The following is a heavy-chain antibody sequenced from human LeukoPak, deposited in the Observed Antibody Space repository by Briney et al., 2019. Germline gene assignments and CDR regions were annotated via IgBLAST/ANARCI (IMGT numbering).Heavy chain of an antibody. Sequence: EASVKVSCKASGYTFTSYGISWVRQAPGQGLEWMGWISAYNGNTNYAQKLQGRVTMTTDTSTSTAYMELRSLRSDDTAVYYCARDVWSGPYNGFDPWGQGTLVTVSS. CDR2: ISAYNGNT. CDR1: GYTFTSYG. V-gene: IGHV1-18*01. CDR3: ARDVWSGPYNGFDP. D-gene: IGHD3-3*01. J-gene: IGHJ5*02.